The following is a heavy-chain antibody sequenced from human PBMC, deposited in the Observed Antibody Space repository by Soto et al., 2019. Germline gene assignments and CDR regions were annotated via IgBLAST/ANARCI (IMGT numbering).Heavy chain of an antibody. V-gene: IGHV1-46*01. CDR1: GYAFTSFH. Sequence: QLQLLQSGAEVKKPGASVKVSCKASGYAFTSFHLHWLRQAPGKGPEWLGIIKPGGGSTSYAQQFRGRLTMTRDTSTSTVYMEMNSLESYDTAVYYCARELATVALGAFDMWGQGTMVTVSS. D-gene: IGHD2-15*01. CDR3: ARELATVALGAFDM. J-gene: IGHJ3*02. CDR2: IKPGGGST.